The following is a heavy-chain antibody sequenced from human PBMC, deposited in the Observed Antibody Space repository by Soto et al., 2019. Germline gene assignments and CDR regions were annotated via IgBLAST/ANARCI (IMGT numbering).Heavy chain of an antibody. V-gene: IGHV3-11*04. CDR2: ISGSGTNT. CDR3: ARDSRPDLGY. J-gene: IGHJ4*02. CDR1: GFTFSSNY. Sequence: QVQLVESGGGLVKPGGSLRLSCAASGFTFSSNYMSWIRQAPGKGLEWVSYISGSGTNTFYADSVKGRFTISRDNAKNSLYLQMNSLRAEDTAVYYCARDSRPDLGYWGQGTLVTVSS.